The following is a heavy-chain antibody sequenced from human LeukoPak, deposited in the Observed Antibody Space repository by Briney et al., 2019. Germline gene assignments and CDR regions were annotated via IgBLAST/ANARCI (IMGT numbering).Heavy chain of an antibody. J-gene: IGHJ4*02. Sequence: GGSLRLSCAASGFTFSSYGMHWVRQAPGKGLEWVAFIRYDGSNKYYADSVKGRFTISRDNSKNTLYLQMNSLRAEDTAVYYCARDQFTMVRGVPSSLDYWGQGTLVTVSS. CDR1: GFTFSSYG. CDR2: IRYDGSNK. V-gene: IGHV3-30*02. D-gene: IGHD3-10*01. CDR3: ARDQFTMVRGVPSSLDY.